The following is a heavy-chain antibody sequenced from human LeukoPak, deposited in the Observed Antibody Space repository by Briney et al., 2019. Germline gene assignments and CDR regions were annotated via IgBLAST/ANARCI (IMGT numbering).Heavy chain of an antibody. CDR3: ARGVVSEFDY. CDR1: GYTFTSYY. Sequence: ASVKVSCKASGYTFTSYYMHWARQAPGQGLEWMGIINPSGGSTSYAQKLQGRVTMTRDTSTSTAYMELSSLRSEDTAVYYCARGVVSEFDYWGQGTLVTVSS. J-gene: IGHJ4*02. CDR2: INPSGGST. V-gene: IGHV1-46*01. D-gene: IGHD3-3*01.